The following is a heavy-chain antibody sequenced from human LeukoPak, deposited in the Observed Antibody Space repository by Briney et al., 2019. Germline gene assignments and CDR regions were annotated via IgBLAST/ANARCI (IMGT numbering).Heavy chain of an antibody. Sequence: SETLSLTCTVFGGSISTYYWSWIRQPPGKGLEWIGYAHYSGTTNYNPSLKSRVAISVDTSKNHFSLRLSSVTAADTALYYCARDPGRGYSDYNYADIYDAFDIWGPGTMVTVSS. V-gene: IGHV4-59*01. J-gene: IGHJ3*02. D-gene: IGHD5-12*01. CDR2: AHYSGTT. CDR1: GGSISTYY. CDR3: ARDPGRGYSDYNYADIYDAFDI.